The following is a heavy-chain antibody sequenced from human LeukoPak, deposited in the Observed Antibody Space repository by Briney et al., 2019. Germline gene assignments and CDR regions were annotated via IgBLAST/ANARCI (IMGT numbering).Heavy chain of an antibody. D-gene: IGHD1-1*01. J-gene: IGHJ4*02. Sequence: SKTLSLTCTVSGGSISSYYWSWIRQPPGKGLEWIGYIYYSGSTNYNPSLKSRVTISVDTSKNQFSLKLSSVTAADTAVYYCARDQTAFDYWGQGTLVTVSS. V-gene: IGHV4-59*01. CDR3: ARDQTAFDY. CDR1: GGSISSYY. CDR2: IYYSGST.